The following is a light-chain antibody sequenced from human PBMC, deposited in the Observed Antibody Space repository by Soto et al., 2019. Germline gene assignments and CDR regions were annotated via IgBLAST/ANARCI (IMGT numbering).Light chain of an antibody. J-gene: IGLJ2*01. Sequence: QSVLTQPPSVSRAPGQRVTISCTGSRSNTGAGYDVHWYQELPGTAPKLLIYSNTNRPSGVPDRFSASKSGTSASLAITGLQAEDEGDYYCQSYDNSLSGVVFGGGTKLTVL. CDR1: RSNTGAGYD. CDR2: SNT. CDR3: QSYDNSLSGVV. V-gene: IGLV1-40*01.